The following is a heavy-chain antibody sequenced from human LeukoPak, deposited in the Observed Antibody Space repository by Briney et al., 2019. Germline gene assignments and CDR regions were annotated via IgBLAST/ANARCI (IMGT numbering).Heavy chain of an antibody. Sequence: PGRSLRLSCAGTGFTFSSYVIHWVRQAPGKGLEWVAVISEDGSNKYYSDSVKGRFTISRDNSKNTLYLQMNNLRTEDTAMYYCAREGIAATGTGWFDPWGRGTLVTVSS. CDR3: AREGIAATGTGWFDP. V-gene: IGHV3-30-3*01. J-gene: IGHJ5*02. CDR1: GFTFSSYV. D-gene: IGHD6-13*01. CDR2: ISEDGSNK.